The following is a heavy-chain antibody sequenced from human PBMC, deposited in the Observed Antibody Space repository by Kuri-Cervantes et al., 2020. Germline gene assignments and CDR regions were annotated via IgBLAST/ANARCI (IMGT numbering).Heavy chain of an antibody. D-gene: IGHD6-19*01. J-gene: IGHJ4*02. Sequence: GGSLRLSCAASGFTFSSYAMHWVRQAPGKGLEWVAVISYDGSNKYYADSVKGRFTISRDNSKNTLYLQMNSLRAEDTAVYYCATWGIAVARFRSPNFDYWGQGTLVTSPQ. CDR1: GFTFSSYA. V-gene: IGHV3-30-3*01. CDR2: ISYDGSNK. CDR3: ATWGIAVARFRSPNFDY.